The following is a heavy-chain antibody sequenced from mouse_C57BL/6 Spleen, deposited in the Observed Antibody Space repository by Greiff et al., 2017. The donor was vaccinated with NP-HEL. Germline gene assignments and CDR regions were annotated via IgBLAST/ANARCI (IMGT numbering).Heavy chain of an antibody. Sequence: QVQLKESGAELVRPGASVKLSCKASGYTFTDYYINWVKQRPGQGLEWIARIYPGSGNTYYNEKFKGKATLTAEKSSSTAYMQLSSLTSEDSAVYFCAKTAQAKDYAMDYWGQGTSVTVSS. V-gene: IGHV1-76*01. CDR2: IYPGSGNT. CDR3: AKTAQAKDYAMDY. J-gene: IGHJ4*01. CDR1: GYTFTDYY. D-gene: IGHD3-2*02.